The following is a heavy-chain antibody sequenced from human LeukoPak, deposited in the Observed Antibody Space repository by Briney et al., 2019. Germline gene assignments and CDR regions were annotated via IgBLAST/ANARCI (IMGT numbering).Heavy chain of an antibody. Sequence: SETLSLTCTVSGGSISSSSYYWGWIRQPPGKGLEWIGSIYYSGSTYYNPSLKSRVTISVDTSKNQFSLKLSSVTAADTAMYYCRSYCSGGSCHRQDAFDIWGQGTMVTVSS. CDR3: RSYCSGGSCHRQDAFDI. CDR1: GGSISSSSYY. CDR2: IYYSGST. D-gene: IGHD2-15*01. J-gene: IGHJ3*02. V-gene: IGHV4-39*01.